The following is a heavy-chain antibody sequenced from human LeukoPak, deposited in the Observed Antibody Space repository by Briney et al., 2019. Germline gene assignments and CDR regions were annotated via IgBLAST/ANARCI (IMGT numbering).Heavy chain of an antibody. V-gene: IGHV4-39*07. CDR3: AGGSSS. Sequence: SETLSLTCTVSGGSISSSSHYWGWIRQPPGKGLEWIGSIYHSGSTYYNPSLESRVTISVDASRNQFSLKLSSVTAADTAVYYCAGGSSSWGQGTLVTVSS. CDR1: GGSISSSSHY. CDR2: IYHSGST. J-gene: IGHJ4*02. D-gene: IGHD6-13*01.